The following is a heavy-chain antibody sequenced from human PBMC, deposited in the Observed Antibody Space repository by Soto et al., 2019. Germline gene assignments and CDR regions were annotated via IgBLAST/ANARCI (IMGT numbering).Heavy chain of an antibody. CDR3: ARQALHRSIWSP. V-gene: IGHV5-51*01. J-gene: IGHJ5*02. CDR1: GYSCANYC. D-gene: IGHD6-13*01. Sequence: LQISSNGSGYSCANYCIGWVLQMPGKGLEWMGIIYPGDSDIRYSPSFQGQVTISADKSISTAYLQWSSLKASDTAMYYCARQALHRSIWSPWGQGTLVTVFS. CDR2: IYPGDSDI.